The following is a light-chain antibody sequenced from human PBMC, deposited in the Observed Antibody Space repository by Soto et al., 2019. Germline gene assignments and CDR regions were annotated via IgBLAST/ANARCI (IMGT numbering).Light chain of an antibody. CDR3: LLYYSGLRV. J-gene: IGLJ3*02. Sequence: QAVVTQEPSLTVSPGGTVTLTCGSSTGAVTSGHYPYWFQQKPGQAPRTLIYDTTSKHSWTPARFSGSLLGGKAALTLSGAQPEDEAEYYCLLYYSGLRVFGGGTKVTVL. CDR1: TGAVTSGHY. CDR2: DTT. V-gene: IGLV7-46*01.